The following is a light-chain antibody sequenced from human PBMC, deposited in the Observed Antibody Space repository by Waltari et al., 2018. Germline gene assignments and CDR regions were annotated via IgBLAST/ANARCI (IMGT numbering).Light chain of an antibody. CDR1: QSVSRY. J-gene: IGKJ4*01. Sequence: IVLTQSPATLSFSPGERATLSCRASQSVSRYLAWYQQKPGQAPRLLIYDASSRATGIPARFSGSGSGTDFTLTISSLEPEDFAVYYCQHRSNWLTFGGGTKVEIK. V-gene: IGKV3-11*01. CDR2: DAS. CDR3: QHRSNWLT.